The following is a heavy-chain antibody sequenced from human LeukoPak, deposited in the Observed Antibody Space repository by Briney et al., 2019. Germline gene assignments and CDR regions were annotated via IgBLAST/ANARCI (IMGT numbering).Heavy chain of an antibody. CDR2: ISGSGGST. CDR3: AKEDLYGSVKWFDP. CDR1: GFTFTIYA. D-gene: IGHD3-10*01. V-gene: IGHV3-23*01. Sequence: GGSLRLSCAASGFTFTIYAMTWVRQAPGKGLEWVSAISGSGGSTYYADSVKGRFTISRDNSKNTLYLQMSSLRAEDTAVYYCAKEDLYGSVKWFDPWGQGTLVTVSP. J-gene: IGHJ5*02.